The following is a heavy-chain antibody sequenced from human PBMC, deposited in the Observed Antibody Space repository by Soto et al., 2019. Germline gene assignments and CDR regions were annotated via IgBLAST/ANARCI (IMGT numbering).Heavy chain of an antibody. CDR3: ERDTLLARITLKDY. V-gene: IGHV1-18*01. CDR2: ISAYNGNT. J-gene: IGHJ4*02. Sequence: ASVKVSCKASGYTFTSYGISWVRQAPGQGLEWMGWISAYNGNTNYAERLQGRVTMTTDTSTSTAYMELGSLRSDDTAIYYCERDTLLARITLKDYWGQGTLVTVSS. CDR1: GYTFTSYG. D-gene: IGHD5-12*01.